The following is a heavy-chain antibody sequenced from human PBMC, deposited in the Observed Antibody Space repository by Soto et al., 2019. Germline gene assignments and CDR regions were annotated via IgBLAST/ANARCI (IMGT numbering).Heavy chain of an antibody. D-gene: IGHD3-10*01. CDR2: ISGSGGRT. CDR1: GFTFSSYA. J-gene: IGHJ6*02. CDR3: AAEPLGFRYYYGMDV. Sequence: GGSLRLSCAASGFTFSSYAMSWVRQAPGKGLEWVSAISGSGGRTYYADSVKGRFTISRDNSKNTLYLQMNSLRAEDTAVYYCAAEPLGFRYYYGMDVWGQGTTVTVSS. V-gene: IGHV3-23*01.